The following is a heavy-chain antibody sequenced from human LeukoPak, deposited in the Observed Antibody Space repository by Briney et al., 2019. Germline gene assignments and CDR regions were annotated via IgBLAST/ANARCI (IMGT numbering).Heavy chain of an antibody. CDR1: GGTFSSYA. Sequence: ASVKVSCKASGGTFSSYAISWVRQAPGQGLEWMGGIIPIFGTANYAQKFQGRVTITTDESTSTAYMELSSLRSEDTAVYYCARAPDGIDILTGYYFVYWGQGTLVTVSS. CDR3: ARAPDGIDILTGYYFVY. J-gene: IGHJ4*02. D-gene: IGHD3-9*01. CDR2: IIPIFGTA. V-gene: IGHV1-69*05.